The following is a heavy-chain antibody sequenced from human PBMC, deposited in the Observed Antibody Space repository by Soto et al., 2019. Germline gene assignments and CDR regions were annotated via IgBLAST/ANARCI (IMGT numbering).Heavy chain of an antibody. V-gene: IGHV3-23*01. Sequence: PGGSLRLSCAVSGFTFSNYAISWVRQAPGKGLEWVSIISGGGDTSYYADSVKGRFTISRDNSRSTLYLQMNSLRAGDTAVYYCAKTIMRGSRYWYFELWGRGTLVTVSS. J-gene: IGHJ2*01. CDR1: GFTFSNYA. CDR2: ISGGGDTS. CDR3: AKTIMRGSRYWYFEL. D-gene: IGHD5-12*01.